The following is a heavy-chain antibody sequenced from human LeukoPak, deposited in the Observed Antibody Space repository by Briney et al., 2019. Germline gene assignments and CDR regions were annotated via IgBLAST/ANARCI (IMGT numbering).Heavy chain of an antibody. CDR1: GFTFSSYW. Sequence: GGSLRLSCAASGFTFSSYWMHWVRQAPGKGLVWVSRINTDGSSTSYADSVKGRFTISRDNAKNTLYLQTNSLRAEDTAVYYCARTAYYDYVWGSYPTSGLDYWGQGTLVTVSS. V-gene: IGHV3-74*01. D-gene: IGHD3-16*01. CDR3: ARTAYYDYVWGSYPTSGLDY. J-gene: IGHJ4*02. CDR2: INTDGSST.